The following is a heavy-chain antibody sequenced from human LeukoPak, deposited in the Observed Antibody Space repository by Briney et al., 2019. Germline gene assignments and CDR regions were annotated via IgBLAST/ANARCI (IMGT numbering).Heavy chain of an antibody. CDR3: AKVEWELLYYFDY. Sequence: GGSLRLSCATSGFTFSKFAMGWVRQAPGKGLEWVSSITASGVSTYYADSVKGRFTISRDNSKNTVSLQMNSLRAEDTAVYYCAKVEWELLYYFDYWGQGSLVTVSS. J-gene: IGHJ4*02. CDR2: ITASGVST. D-gene: IGHD1-26*01. V-gene: IGHV3-23*01. CDR1: GFTFSKFA.